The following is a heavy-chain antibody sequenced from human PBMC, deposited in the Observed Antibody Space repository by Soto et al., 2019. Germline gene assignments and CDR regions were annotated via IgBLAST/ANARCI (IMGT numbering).Heavy chain of an antibody. Sequence: PSETLSLTCAVSGGSISSGGYSWSWIRQPPGKGLEWIGYIYHSGSTYYNPSLKSRVTISVDRSKNQFSLKLSSVTAADTAVYYCARAGPYYDILTGPGSWFDPWGQGTLVTVPS. J-gene: IGHJ5*02. CDR3: ARAGPYYDILTGPGSWFDP. CDR2: IYHSGST. V-gene: IGHV4-30-2*01. D-gene: IGHD3-9*01. CDR1: GGSISSGGYS.